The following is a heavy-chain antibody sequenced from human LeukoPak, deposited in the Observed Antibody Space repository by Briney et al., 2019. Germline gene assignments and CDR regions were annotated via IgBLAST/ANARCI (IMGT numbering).Heavy chain of an antibody. D-gene: IGHD2-2*01. CDR2: ISSSGSTI. J-gene: IGHJ6*03. CDR3: ARRYCSSTSCPDYYYYMDV. Sequence: GGSLRLSCAASGFTFSDYYMSWIRQAPGKGLEWVSYISSSGSTIYYADSVKGRFTISRDNAKNSLYLQMNSLRVEDTAVYYCARRYCSSTSCPDYYYYMDVWGKGTTVTVSS. V-gene: IGHV3-11*04. CDR1: GFTFSDYY.